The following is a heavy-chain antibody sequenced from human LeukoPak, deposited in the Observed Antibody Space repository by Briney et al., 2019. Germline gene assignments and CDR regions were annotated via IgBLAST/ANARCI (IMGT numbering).Heavy chain of an antibody. Sequence: SVKVSCKASGGTFSSYAISWVRQAPGQGLEWMGRIIPIFGTANYAQKFQGRVTITTDESTSTAYMELSSLRSEDTAVYYCARAVSAAASQVLPTRSYYYYYYMDVWGKGSTVTVSS. J-gene: IGHJ6*03. CDR3: ARAVSAAASQVLPTRSYYYYYYMDV. V-gene: IGHV1-69*05. CDR2: IIPIFGTA. D-gene: IGHD6-13*01. CDR1: GGTFSSYA.